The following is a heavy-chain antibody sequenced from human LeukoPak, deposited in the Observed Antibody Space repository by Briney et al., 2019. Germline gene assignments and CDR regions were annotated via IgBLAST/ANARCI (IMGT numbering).Heavy chain of an antibody. J-gene: IGHJ5*02. CDR1: GGSFSGYY. CDR3: ARVRGYSYGPLAGFDP. D-gene: IGHD5-18*01. V-gene: IGHV4-34*01. CDR2: INHSGST. Sequence: SETLSLTCAVYGGSFSGYYWSWIRQPPGKGLEWLGEINHSGSTNYNPSLKSRVTISVDTSKNQFSLKLSSVTAADTAVYYCARVRGYSYGPLAGFDPWGQGTLVTVSS.